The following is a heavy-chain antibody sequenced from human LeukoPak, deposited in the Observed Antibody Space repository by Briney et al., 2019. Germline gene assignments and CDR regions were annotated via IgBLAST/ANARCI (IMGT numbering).Heavy chain of an antibody. D-gene: IGHD3-16*02. Sequence: TGGSLRLSCAASGFTFSSYWMSWVRQAPGKGLEWVANIEQDGSGKYYVDSVKGRFTISRDNAKNSLYLQMNSLRAEDTAVYYCARAFYDYFWGSYRYWGQGTLVTVSS. J-gene: IGHJ4*02. CDR1: GFTFSSYW. CDR3: ARAFYDYFWGSYRY. V-gene: IGHV3-7*01. CDR2: IEQDGSGK.